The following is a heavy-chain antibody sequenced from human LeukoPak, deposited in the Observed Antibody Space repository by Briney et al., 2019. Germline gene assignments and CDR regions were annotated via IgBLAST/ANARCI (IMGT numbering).Heavy chain of an antibody. CDR3: AKDNSGYVTGYGMDV. Sequence: GGSLRLSCAASGFTFSSYGMHWVRQAPGKGLEWVAVISYDGSNKYYADSVKGRFTISRDNSKNTLYLQMNSLRAEDTAVYYCAKDNSGYVTGYGMDVWGQGTTVTVSS. J-gene: IGHJ6*02. CDR1: GFTFSSYG. V-gene: IGHV3-30*18. D-gene: IGHD5-12*01. CDR2: ISYDGSNK.